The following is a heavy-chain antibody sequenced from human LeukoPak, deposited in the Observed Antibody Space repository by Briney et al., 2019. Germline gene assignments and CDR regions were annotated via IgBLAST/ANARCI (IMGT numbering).Heavy chain of an antibody. D-gene: IGHD6-13*01. Sequence: GGSLRLSCVASGFTFSNYGMSWVRQAPGKGLEWVSTIINNGGSTYYADSVKGRFTISRDNSKNTLDLQLNSLRAEDTAVYYCAKWRGGSFGSWHVDYWGQGTLVTVSS. V-gene: IGHV3-23*01. CDR3: AKWRGGSFGSWHVDY. J-gene: IGHJ4*02. CDR1: GFTFSNYG. CDR2: IINNGGST.